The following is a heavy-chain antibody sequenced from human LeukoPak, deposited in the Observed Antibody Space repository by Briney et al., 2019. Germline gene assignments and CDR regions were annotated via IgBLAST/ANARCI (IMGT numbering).Heavy chain of an antibody. Sequence: GGSLRLSCAASGFTFSSYSMNWVRQAPGKGLGWVSYISSSSSTIYYADSVKGRFTISRDNAKNSLYLQMNSLRAEDTAVYYCARDLWYYYDSSGYYGHSNYYYYYGMDVWGQGTTVTVSS. V-gene: IGHV3-48*01. CDR3: ARDLWYYYDSSGYYGHSNYYYYYGMDV. J-gene: IGHJ6*02. D-gene: IGHD3-22*01. CDR1: GFTFSSYS. CDR2: ISSSSSTI.